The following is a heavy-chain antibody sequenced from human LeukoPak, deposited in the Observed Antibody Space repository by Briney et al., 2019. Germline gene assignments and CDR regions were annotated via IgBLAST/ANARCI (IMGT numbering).Heavy chain of an antibody. Sequence: PSETLSLTCTVSGGSISSYYWSWIRQPPGKGLEWIGYIYYSGSTNYNPSLKSRVTISVDTSKNQFSLKLSSVTAADTAVYYCARDIGSGLGYFDYWGQGTLVTVSS. CDR2: IYYSGST. CDR3: ARDIGSGLGYFDY. CDR1: GGSISSYY. D-gene: IGHD3-10*01. V-gene: IGHV4-59*01. J-gene: IGHJ4*02.